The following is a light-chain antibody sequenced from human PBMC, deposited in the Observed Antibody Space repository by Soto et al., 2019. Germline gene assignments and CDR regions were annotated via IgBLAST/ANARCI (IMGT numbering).Light chain of an antibody. CDR2: EDN. CDR1: SSDIGSYDR. V-gene: IGLV2-23*01. J-gene: IGLJ3*02. CDR3: CSYAGSNIFAV. Sequence: QSVLTQPASVSGSPGQSITISCTGTSSDIGSYDRVSWYQWHPGKAPKLIIYEDNRRPSEISNRFSGSGSGNTASLTISGLQAEDEADYYCCSYAGSNIFAVFGGGTKLTVL.